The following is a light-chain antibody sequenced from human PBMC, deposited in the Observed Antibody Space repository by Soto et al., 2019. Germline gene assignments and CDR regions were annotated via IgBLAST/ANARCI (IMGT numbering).Light chain of an antibody. J-gene: IGKJ4*01. V-gene: IGKV4-1*01. CDR2: WAS. Sequence: DIVMTQSPDSLAVSLCERAAGNCKSGHVVYRSNNKNSLSWYQQKPGQPPKLLIYWASTRESGVPDRFSGSGSGTDFTLTISSLQAEDVAVYYCQQYYSTPLTFGGGTKVDIK. CDR1: HVVYRSNNKNS. CDR3: QQYYSTPLT.